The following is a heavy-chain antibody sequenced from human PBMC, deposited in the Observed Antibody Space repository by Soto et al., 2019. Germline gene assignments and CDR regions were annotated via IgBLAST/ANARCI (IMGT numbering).Heavy chain of an antibody. CDR3: AKSNNYYYYGMDV. V-gene: IGHV5-10-1*01. D-gene: IGHD4-4*01. Sequence: GESLKISCKGSGYSFTSYWISWVRQMPGKGLEWMGRIDPSDSYTNYSPSFQGHVSISADKSISTAYLQWSSLKASDTAMYYCAKSNNYYYYGMDVWGQGTTVTVSS. J-gene: IGHJ6*02. CDR2: IDPSDSYT. CDR1: GYSFTSYW.